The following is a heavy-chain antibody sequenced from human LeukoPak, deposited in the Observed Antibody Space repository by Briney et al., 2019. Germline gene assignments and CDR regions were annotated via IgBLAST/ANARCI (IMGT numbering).Heavy chain of an antibody. D-gene: IGHD3-9*01. V-gene: IGHV3-48*01. CDR3: ARDNNFDWLLYRPGDNWFDP. J-gene: IGHJ5*02. Sequence: QTGGSLRLSCAASGFTFSSYAMSWVRQAPGKGLEWVSYISSSSSTIYYADSVKGRFTISRDNSKNTLYLQMNSLRAEDTAVYYCARDNNFDWLLYRPGDNWFDPWGQGTLVTVSS. CDR1: GFTFSSYA. CDR2: ISSSSSTI.